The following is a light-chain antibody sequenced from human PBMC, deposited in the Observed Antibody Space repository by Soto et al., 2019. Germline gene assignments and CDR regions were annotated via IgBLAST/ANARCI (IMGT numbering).Light chain of an antibody. CDR2: DAS. Sequence: EIVLTQSPATLSLSPGERSTLSCMASQSVSSNLVWYQQKPGQAPRLLIYDASTRATGIPARFSGSGSGTDFTLTISSLEPEDFAVYYCQQRNSWPWTFGQGTKVDTK. V-gene: IGKV3-11*01. CDR1: QSVSSN. J-gene: IGKJ1*01. CDR3: QQRNSWPWT.